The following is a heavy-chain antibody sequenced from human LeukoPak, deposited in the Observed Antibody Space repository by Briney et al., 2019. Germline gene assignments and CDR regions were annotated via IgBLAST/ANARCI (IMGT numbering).Heavy chain of an antibody. J-gene: IGHJ4*02. CDR3: AKRGYYYDSRVFHGFDY. V-gene: IGHV4-4*02. Sequence: SGTLSLTCAVSGGSISSSNWWSWVRQPPGKGLEWIGEIYHSGSTNYNPSLKSRVTISVDKSKNQFSLKLSSVTAADTAVYYCAKRGYYYDSRVFHGFDYWGQGTLVTVSS. CDR2: IYHSGST. CDR1: GGSISSSNW. D-gene: IGHD3-22*01.